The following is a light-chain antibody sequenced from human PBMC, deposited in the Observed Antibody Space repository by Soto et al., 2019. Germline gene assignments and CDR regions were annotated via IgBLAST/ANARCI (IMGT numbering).Light chain of an antibody. CDR1: NVAIKS. V-gene: IGLV3-21*04. Sequence: SYELTQPPSVSVAPGQTARITCEGDNVAIKSVHWYQQKPGQVPVVVIYYDSDRPSGIPERFSGSISGNTATLTISRVEAGDEADYYCQVWDDISVHYVFGSGTKVTVL. CDR3: QVWDDISVHYV. CDR2: YDS. J-gene: IGLJ1*01.